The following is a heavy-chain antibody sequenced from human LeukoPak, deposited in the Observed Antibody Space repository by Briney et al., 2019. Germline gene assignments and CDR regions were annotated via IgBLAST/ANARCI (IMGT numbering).Heavy chain of an antibody. Sequence: SETLSLTCTVSGGSISSYYWSWIRQPPGKGLEWIGYIYYSGSTNYNPSLKSRVTISVDTSKNQFSLKLSSVTAADTAVYYCARNGYYDSSGYPYYFDYWGQGTQVTVSS. CDR1: GGSISSYY. V-gene: IGHV4-59*01. D-gene: IGHD3-22*01. CDR2: IYYSGST. J-gene: IGHJ4*02. CDR3: ARNGYYDSSGYPYYFDY.